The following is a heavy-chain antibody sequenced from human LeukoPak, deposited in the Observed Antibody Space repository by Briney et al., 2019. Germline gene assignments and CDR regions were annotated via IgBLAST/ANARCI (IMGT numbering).Heavy chain of an antibody. J-gene: IGHJ2*01. D-gene: IGHD4-17*01. CDR2: DSAYNGNT. Sequence: ASVKVSCKASGYTFTSYGISWVRQAPGHGLEWMGWDSAYNGNTNYAQKLQARVTMNTDTSRSTAYMELRSLRSDDTAVYYCARAGGYGDTWYFDFWGRGTLVTVSS. CDR1: GYTFTSYG. V-gene: IGHV1-18*01. CDR3: ARAGGYGDTWYFDF.